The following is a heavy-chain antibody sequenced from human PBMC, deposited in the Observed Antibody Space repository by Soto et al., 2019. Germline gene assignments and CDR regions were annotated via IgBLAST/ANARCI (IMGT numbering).Heavy chain of an antibody. D-gene: IGHD2-15*01. CDR1: GGSIISYY. J-gene: IGHJ4*02. Sequence: PSETLSLTCSFSGGSIISYYWNWIRQPPGKGLEWIGYIYYSGSTNYNPSLKSRVTISVDTSKNQISLKMRSVTAADTGVYYCARGFRWLDYWGQGTLVTVSS. CDR3: ARGFRWLDY. CDR2: IYYSGST. V-gene: IGHV4-59*01.